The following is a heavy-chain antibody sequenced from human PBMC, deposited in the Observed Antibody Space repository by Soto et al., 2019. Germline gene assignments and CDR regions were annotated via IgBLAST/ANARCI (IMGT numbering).Heavy chain of an antibody. CDR2: ISAYNGNT. D-gene: IGHD3-9*01. Sequence: ASVKVSCKASGYTFTSYGISWVRQAPGQGLEWMGWISAYNGNTNYAQKLQGRVTMTTDTSTSTAYMELRSLRSDDTAVYYCARDEGYYVILTGYSEGWFDSWGQGTLVTVSS. V-gene: IGHV1-18*01. CDR3: ARDEGYYVILTGYSEGWFDS. J-gene: IGHJ5*01. CDR1: GYTFTSYG.